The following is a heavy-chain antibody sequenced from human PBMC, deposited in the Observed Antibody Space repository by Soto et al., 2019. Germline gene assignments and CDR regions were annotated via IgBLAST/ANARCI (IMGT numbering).Heavy chain of an antibody. Sequence: EVQLVESGGGLVKPGGSLRLSCAASGFTFSSYSMNWVRQAPGKGLEWVSAITSSGTYIYFADSVKGRFTISRDNAKNSLHLQMNSLRAEDTAVYYCARDSAAGTAFDISGQGTMVTVSS. CDR1: GFTFSSYS. J-gene: IGHJ3*02. D-gene: IGHD6-13*01. CDR2: ITSSGTYI. V-gene: IGHV3-21*01. CDR3: ARDSAAGTAFDI.